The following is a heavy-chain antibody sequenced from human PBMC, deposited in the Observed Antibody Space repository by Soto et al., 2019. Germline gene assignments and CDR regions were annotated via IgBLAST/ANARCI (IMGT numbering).Heavy chain of an antibody. CDR3: AALQYYYDSSGYYYFDY. CDR1: GFTFTSSA. CDR2: IVVGSGNT. V-gene: IGHV1-58*02. J-gene: IGHJ4*02. Sequence: SVKVSCKASGFTFTSSAMQWVRQARGQRLEWIGWIVVGSGNTNYAQKFQERVTITRDMSTSTAYMELSSLRSEDTAVYYCAALQYYYDSSGYYYFDYWGQGTLVTVSS. D-gene: IGHD3-22*01.